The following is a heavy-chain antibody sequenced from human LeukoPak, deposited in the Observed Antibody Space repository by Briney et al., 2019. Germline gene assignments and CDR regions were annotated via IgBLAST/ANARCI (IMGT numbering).Heavy chain of an antibody. CDR1: GGSISSYY. CDR3: ARASYSYDINGWVPFDY. Sequence: SETLSLTCTVSGGSISSYYWNWIRQPPGKGLEWIGYIYYSGNTNYNPSLKSRVTISVDTSKNQFSLKLSSVTAADTAVYYCARASYSYDINGWVPFDYWGQGTLVTVSS. V-gene: IGHV4-59*01. J-gene: IGHJ4*02. D-gene: IGHD3-22*01. CDR2: IYYSGNT.